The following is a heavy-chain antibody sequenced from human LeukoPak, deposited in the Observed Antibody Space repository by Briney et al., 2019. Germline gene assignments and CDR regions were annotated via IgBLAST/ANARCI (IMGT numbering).Heavy chain of an antibody. V-gene: IGHV1-18*01. CDR2: ISAYNGNT. CDR1: GYTFTSYG. CDR3: ARRAGDYVWRIEGSSEYYYYMDV. Sequence: ASVKVSCKASGYTFTSYGISWVRQAPGQGLEWMGWISAYNGNTSYAQKLQGRVTMTTDTSTSTAYMELRSLRSDDTAVYYCARRAGDYVWRIEGSSEYYYYMDVWGKGTTVTISS. J-gene: IGHJ6*03. D-gene: IGHD3-16*01.